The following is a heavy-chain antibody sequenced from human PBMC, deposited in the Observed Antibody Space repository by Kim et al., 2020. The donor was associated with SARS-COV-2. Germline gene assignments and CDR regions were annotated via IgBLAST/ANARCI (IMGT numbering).Heavy chain of an antibody. CDR3: TRRPATTFGGVIAFDS. CDR2: FSYGGST. J-gene: IGHJ4*02. Sequence: SETLSLTCTVSGASISSSGYYWGWIRQPPGKELEWIGSFSYGGSTYYKPSLKSRVALSVDTSKNQFSLNVNSVTAADTAVYYCTRRPATTFGGVIAFDSWGLGTLVTVSS. D-gene: IGHD3-16*01. V-gene: IGHV4-39*01. CDR1: GASISSSGYY.